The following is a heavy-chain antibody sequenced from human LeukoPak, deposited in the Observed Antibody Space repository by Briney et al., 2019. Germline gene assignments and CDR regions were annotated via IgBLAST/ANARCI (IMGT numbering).Heavy chain of an antibody. D-gene: IGHD5-24*01. CDR2: IYYSGTT. CDR3: ARNRDGYNSFDY. V-gene: IGHV4-59*12. CDR1: GGSISGWY. J-gene: IGHJ4*02. Sequence: PSETLSLTCAVSGGSISGWYWSWIRQPPGKGLEWIGSIYYSGTTYYNPSLKSRVTISEDTSKNEFSLNVSSVTAADTAMYYCARNRDGYNSFDYWGQGTLVTVSS.